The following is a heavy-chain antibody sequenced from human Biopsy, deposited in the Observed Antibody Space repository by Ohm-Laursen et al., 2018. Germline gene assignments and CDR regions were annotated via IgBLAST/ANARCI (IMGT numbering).Heavy chain of an antibody. D-gene: IGHD3-10*01. CDR2: IYNDDT. J-gene: IGHJ6*02. CDR1: GFNFDSYA. Sequence: LRLSCAASGFNFDSYAMTWVRQAPGRGLQYIAYIYNDDTHYNPSLESRVAISLDTSKSQFSLKLTSVTAADTGVYFCSRGRVEKGTRSPSWGLYDTYYKYHAMDVWGPGTAVTVSS. V-gene: IGHV4-59*01. CDR3: SRGRVEKGTRSPSWGLYDTYYKYHAMDV.